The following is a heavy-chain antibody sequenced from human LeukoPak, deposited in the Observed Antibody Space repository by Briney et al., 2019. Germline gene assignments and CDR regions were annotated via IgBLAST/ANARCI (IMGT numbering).Heavy chain of an antibody. D-gene: IGHD4-11*01. J-gene: IGHJ5*02. CDR2: INPSGGST. CDR1: GYTFTSYY. Sequence: ASVKVSCKASGYTFTSYYMHWVRQAPAQGLEWMGIINPSGGSTSYAQKFQGRVTMTRDTSTSTVYMELSSLRSEDTAVYYCARERLQGNWFDPWGQGTLVTVSS. V-gene: IGHV1-46*01. CDR3: ARERLQGNWFDP.